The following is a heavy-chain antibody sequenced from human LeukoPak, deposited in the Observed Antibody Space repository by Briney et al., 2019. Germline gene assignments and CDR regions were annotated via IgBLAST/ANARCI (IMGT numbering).Heavy chain of an antibody. CDR3: ARQIRATVNYMDV. J-gene: IGHJ6*03. V-gene: IGHV4-59*08. Sequence: SETLSLTCTLSDGSLSSYYWSWIRHPPGKGLETTGYIYCSGSTNYNPSLKSRVTISVDTSKNQFSLKLSSVTAADTAVYYCARQIRATVNYMDVWGKGTTVTVSS. D-gene: IGHD4-11*01. CDR1: DGSLSSYY. CDR2: IYCSGST.